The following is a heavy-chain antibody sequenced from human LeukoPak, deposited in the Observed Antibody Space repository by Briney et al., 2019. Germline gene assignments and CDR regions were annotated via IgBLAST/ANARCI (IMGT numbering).Heavy chain of an antibody. CDR3: ATLSAVADDY. J-gene: IGHJ4*02. CDR1: GFTFSSYS. D-gene: IGHD6-19*01. Sequence: PGGSLRLSCAASGFTFSSYSMNWVRQAPGKGLEWVSYISSSSSTIYYADSVKGRFTISRDNAKNSLYLQMNSLRAEDTAVYYCATLSAVADDYWGREPWLPSPQ. V-gene: IGHV3-48*04. CDR2: ISSSSSTI.